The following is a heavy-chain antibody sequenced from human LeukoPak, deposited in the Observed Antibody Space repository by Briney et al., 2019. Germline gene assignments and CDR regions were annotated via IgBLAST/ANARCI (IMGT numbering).Heavy chain of an antibody. V-gene: IGHV1-69-2*01. Sequence: ASVKVSCKASGYTFNDYYIHWVQQAPGKGLEWMGRVDLGDGDTIYAEKFQGRVTITADTSTDTAFMDLSSLTSFDTAVYYCARGSRSFDWLRSYFDFWGQGTLVSASP. CDR2: VDLGDGDT. D-gene: IGHD3-9*01. CDR1: GYTFNDYY. J-gene: IGHJ4*02. CDR3: ARGSRSFDWLRSYFDF.